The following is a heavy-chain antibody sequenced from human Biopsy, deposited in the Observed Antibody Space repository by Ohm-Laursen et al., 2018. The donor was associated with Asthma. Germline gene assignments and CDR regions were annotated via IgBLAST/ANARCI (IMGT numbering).Heavy chain of an antibody. V-gene: IGHV4-31*03. J-gene: IGHJ5*01. CDR2: INYSGST. CDR3: ARDLSGYCTSSACYGFDS. Sequence: SQTLSLTCTVSGGSLSSGPYYWSWVRQHPGKGLEWIGYINYSGSTFYSPPLESRVTVSVDTSKNQFSLKLRSVTAADTAVYYCARDLSGYCTSSACYGFDSWGQGTLVTVSS. D-gene: IGHD2-8*01. CDR1: GGSLSSGPYY.